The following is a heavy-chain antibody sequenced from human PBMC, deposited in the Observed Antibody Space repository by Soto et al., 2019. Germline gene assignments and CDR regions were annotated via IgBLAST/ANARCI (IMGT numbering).Heavy chain of an antibody. CDR3: ASSSLYGMDV. CDR2: IDTSGNT. CDR1: VDSITTYY. Sequence: SETLSLTCPASVDSITTYYWSLIRQPAGKGLEWIGRIDTSGNTNYNPSLKSRVTMSVDTSKKQFSLKLTSVTAADTAVYYCASSSLYGMDVWGQGTTVTVS. J-gene: IGHJ6*02. V-gene: IGHV4-4*07.